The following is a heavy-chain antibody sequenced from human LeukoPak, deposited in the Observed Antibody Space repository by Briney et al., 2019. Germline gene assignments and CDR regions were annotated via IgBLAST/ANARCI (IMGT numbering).Heavy chain of an antibody. V-gene: IGHV3-23*01. CDR1: GFTFSSHA. J-gene: IGHJ4*02. D-gene: IGHD3-22*01. CDR3: AKNYYDSSGYYHYFDY. CDR2: ISGSGGST. Sequence: GGSLRLSCAASGFTFSSHAMSWVRQAPGKGLEWVSAISGSGGSTYYADSVKGRFTISRDNSKNTLYLQMNSLRAEDTAVYYCAKNYYDSSGYYHYFDYWGQGTLVTGSS.